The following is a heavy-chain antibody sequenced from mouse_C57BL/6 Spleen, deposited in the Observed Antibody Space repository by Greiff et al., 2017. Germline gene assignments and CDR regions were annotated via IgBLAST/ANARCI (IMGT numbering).Heavy chain of an antibody. V-gene: IGHV1-18*01. D-gene: IGHD1-1*01. Sequence: EVQLQQSGPELVKPGASVKIPCKASGYTFTDYNMDWVKQSHGNSLEWIGDINPNNGGTIYNQKFKGKATLTVDKSSSTAYMELRSLTSEDTAVYYCARFYYGSSYAMDYWGQGTSVTVSS. CDR1: GYTFTDYN. J-gene: IGHJ4*01. CDR2: INPNNGGT. CDR3: ARFYYGSSYAMDY.